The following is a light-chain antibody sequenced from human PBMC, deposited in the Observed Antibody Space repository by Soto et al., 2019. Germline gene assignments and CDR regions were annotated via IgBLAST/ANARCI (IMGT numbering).Light chain of an antibody. J-gene: IGKJ4*01. Sequence: EIVLTQSPATLSLSPGERATLSCRASQSVRNDLVWYHQKLGQAPRVIIYFASNRATGITARFSGSGSGTDFTLTISSLEPEDFAVYYCQQRTNWPPTFGGGTKVEMK. V-gene: IGKV3-11*01. CDR2: FAS. CDR3: QQRTNWPPT. CDR1: QSVRND.